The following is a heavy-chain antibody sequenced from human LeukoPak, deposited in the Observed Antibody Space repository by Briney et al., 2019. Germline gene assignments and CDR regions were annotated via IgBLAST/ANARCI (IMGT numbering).Heavy chain of an antibody. CDR2: TYYRSKWYN. CDR1: GDSVSSNSAT. CDR3: ARGSSSNSWYFDY. J-gene: IGHJ4*02. V-gene: IGHV6-1*01. Sequence: SQTLSLTCAISGDSVSSNSATWTWIRQSPSRDLEWLGRTYYRSKWYNDYAISVKSRITINPDTSKNQFSLQLNSVTPEDTAVYYCARGSSSNSWYFDYWGQGTLVTVSS. D-gene: IGHD6-13*01.